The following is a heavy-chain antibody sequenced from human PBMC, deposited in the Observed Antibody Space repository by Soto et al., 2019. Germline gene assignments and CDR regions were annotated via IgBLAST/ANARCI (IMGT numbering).Heavy chain of an antibody. J-gene: IGHJ4*02. CDR2: IHSSGST. D-gene: IGHD6-25*01. V-gene: IGHV4-39*01. CDR1: GGSITSDLIY. CDR3: ERHQGSGWRGDYFDF. Sequence: QLQESGPGLVKPSGTLFLNCSVSGGSITSDLIYCAWIRQPPGKGLEWIGSIHSSGSTYYKPSLKRLVTMSKDTCKTQLSLRLTSVTAADTAVYFCERHQGSGWRGDYFDFWGQGTLVSVSS.